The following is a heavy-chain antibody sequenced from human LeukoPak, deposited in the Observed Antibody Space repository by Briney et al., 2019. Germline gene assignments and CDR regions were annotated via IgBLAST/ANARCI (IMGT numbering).Heavy chain of an antibody. V-gene: IGHV3-33*01. CDR2: ICYDGSNK. Sequence: HSGGSLRLSCAASGFTFNSYGMHWVRQAPGKGLEWVAVICYDGSNKYYADSVKGRLTISRDNSENTLYLQMNRLRAEDTAVYYCARVPTLYCSGGSCYSLYYYGMDVWGQGTTVTVSS. D-gene: IGHD2-15*01. CDR3: ARVPTLYCSGGSCYSLYYYGMDV. CDR1: GFTFNSYG. J-gene: IGHJ6*02.